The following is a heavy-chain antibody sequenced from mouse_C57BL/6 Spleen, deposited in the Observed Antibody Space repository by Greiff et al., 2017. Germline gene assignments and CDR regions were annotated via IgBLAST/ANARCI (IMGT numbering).Heavy chain of an antibody. CDR3: ARTAYDYGEGYAMDY. J-gene: IGHJ4*01. D-gene: IGHD2-4*01. V-gene: IGHV1-82*01. CDR1: GYAFSSSW. Sequence: VQLQQSGPELVKPGASVKISCKASGYAFSSSWMNWVKQRPGQGLEWIGRIYPGDGDTNYNGKFKGKATLTADKSSSTAYMQLSSLTSEDSAVYFCARTAYDYGEGYAMDYWGQGTSVTVSS. CDR2: IYPGDGDT.